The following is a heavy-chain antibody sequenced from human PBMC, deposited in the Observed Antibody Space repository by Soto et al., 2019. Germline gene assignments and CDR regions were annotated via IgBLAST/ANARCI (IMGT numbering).Heavy chain of an antibody. CDR1: GGTFSSYA. J-gene: IGHJ4*02. D-gene: IGHD5-12*01. Sequence: SVKVSCKASGGTFSSYAISWGRQAPGQGLEWMGGIIPIFGTANYAQKFQGRVTITADESTSTAYMELSSLRSEDTAVYYCARDGWLLKTFDYWGQGTLVTVSS. CDR2: IIPIFGTA. V-gene: IGHV1-69*13. CDR3: ARDGWLLKTFDY.